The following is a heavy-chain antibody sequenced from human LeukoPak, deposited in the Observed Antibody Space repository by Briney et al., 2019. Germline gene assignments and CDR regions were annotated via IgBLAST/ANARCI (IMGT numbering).Heavy chain of an antibody. CDR1: GFTFSTYA. Sequence: GRSLRLSCAASGFTFSTYAMHWVRQGPGKGLEWVSVISYDGSNKYYADSVKGRFTFSRDNSKNTLYLQMNSLSAEDTAVYYCARDVGDGYYLGACGYWGQGTLVTVSS. J-gene: IGHJ4*02. D-gene: IGHD5-24*01. CDR3: ARDVGDGYYLGACGY. CDR2: ISYDGSNK. V-gene: IGHV3-30-3*01.